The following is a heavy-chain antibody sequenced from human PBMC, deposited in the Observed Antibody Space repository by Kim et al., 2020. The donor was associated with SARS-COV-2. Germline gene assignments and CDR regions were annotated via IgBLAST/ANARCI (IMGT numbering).Heavy chain of an antibody. J-gene: IGHJ4*02. CDR3: ARSGNWNYDFDY. V-gene: IGHV1-3*01. Sequence: NSQKFQDRVTITRDTSATTAYVEVSSLRYEDTAVYYCARSGNWNYDFDYWGQGTLVTVSS. D-gene: IGHD1-7*01.